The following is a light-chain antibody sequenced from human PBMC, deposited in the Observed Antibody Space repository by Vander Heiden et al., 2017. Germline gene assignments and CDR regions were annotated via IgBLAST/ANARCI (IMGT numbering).Light chain of an antibody. V-gene: IGKV1-5*03. CDR3: QQCYSYSWT. CDR2: KAS. Sequence: DTKMTHSPSTRPASVGARVTITCRASQSISSWLAWYQQKPGKAPKLLIYKASSLESGVPSRFSGSGSGTEFTLTISSLQPDDFATYYCQQCYSYSWTFGQGTKVEIK. J-gene: IGKJ1*01. CDR1: QSISSW.